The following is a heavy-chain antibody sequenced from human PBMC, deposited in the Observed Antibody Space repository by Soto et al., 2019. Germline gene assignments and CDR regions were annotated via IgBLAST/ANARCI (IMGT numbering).Heavy chain of an antibody. D-gene: IGHD3-3*01. Sequence: SETLSLTCTVSGGSISSYYWSWIRQPAGKGLEWIGRIYTSGSTNYNPSLKSRVTMSVDTSKNQFSLKLSSVTAVDTAVYYCAREVTIFGDSGNYYYGMDVWGQGTTVTVSS. CDR2: IYTSGST. J-gene: IGHJ6*02. CDR3: AREVTIFGDSGNYYYGMDV. V-gene: IGHV4-4*07. CDR1: GGSISSYY.